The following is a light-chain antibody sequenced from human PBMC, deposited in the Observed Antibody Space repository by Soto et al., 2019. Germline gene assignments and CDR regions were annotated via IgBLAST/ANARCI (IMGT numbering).Light chain of an antibody. Sequence: QSALTQPASVSGSPGQSITISCTGSSSDVGSSRLVSWYQQYPGKAPKLVIFEGTKRPSGVSNRYSGSKSGNTASLTISGLQAEDEAIYHCCSYAGTVWVFGGGTKVTVL. CDR2: EGT. V-gene: IGLV2-23*01. CDR1: SSDVGSSRL. CDR3: CSYAGTVWV. J-gene: IGLJ3*02.